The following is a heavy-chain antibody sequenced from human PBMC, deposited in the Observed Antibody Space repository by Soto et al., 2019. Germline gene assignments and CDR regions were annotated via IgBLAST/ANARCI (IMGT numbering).Heavy chain of an antibody. V-gene: IGHV4-38-2*01. D-gene: IGHD6-19*01. CDR3: ARGSAVALFLY. CDR1: AYSITSAYY. J-gene: IGHJ4*02. Sequence: SKTRSLTCAVSAYSITSAYYWGWIRQSPGRDLEWIGSIYHSGSTYYNPSLKSRVTISIDMSKNQFSLKLNSVTAADTAVYYCARGSAVALFLYWGQGAPVTV. CDR2: IYHSGST.